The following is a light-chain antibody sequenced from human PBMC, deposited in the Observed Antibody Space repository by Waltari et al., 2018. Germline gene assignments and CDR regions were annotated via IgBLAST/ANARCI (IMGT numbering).Light chain of an antibody. CDR2: DNV. Sequence: QSVLTQPPSASGTPGQRVTIPCSGSGSNIGSNSVNWYQQVPGTAPKLLIYDNVQRPSGVPDRFSGSKSGTSASLAISGLQPEDEADYYCATWDDSLKGTFGGGTKLTVL. CDR3: ATWDDSLKGT. CDR1: GSNIGSNS. V-gene: IGLV1-44*01. J-gene: IGLJ2*01.